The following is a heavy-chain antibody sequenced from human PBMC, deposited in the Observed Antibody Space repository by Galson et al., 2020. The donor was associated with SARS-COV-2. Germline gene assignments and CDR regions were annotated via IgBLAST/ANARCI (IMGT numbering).Heavy chain of an antibody. D-gene: IGHD3-10*01. J-gene: IGHJ6*03. Sequence: SPTISLTCAVYGGSFSDYYWSWIRQPPGKGLEWIGEINHGGGTNYNPSLKSRVSISVDTSENQFSLKLSSVTAADTAVYYCARETRHRRYHLVSYFNPEYYYMDVWGKGTTVTISS. CDR1: GGSFSDYY. V-gene: IGHV4-34*01. CDR2: INHGGGT. CDR3: ARETRHRRYHLVSYFNPEYYYMDV.